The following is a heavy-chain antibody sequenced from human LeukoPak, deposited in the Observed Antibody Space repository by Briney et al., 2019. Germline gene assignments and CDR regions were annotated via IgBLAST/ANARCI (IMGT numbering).Heavy chain of an antibody. CDR1: GGSISIYY. Sequence: SETLSLTCTVSGGSISIYYWSWIWQPPGKGLEWIGYIYYSGSTNYNPSLKSRVTISVDTSKNQFSLKLSSVTAADTAVYYCAVSSWYNWFDPWGQGTLVTVSS. CDR2: IYYSGST. V-gene: IGHV4-59*01. D-gene: IGHD6-13*01. J-gene: IGHJ5*02. CDR3: AVSSWYNWFDP.